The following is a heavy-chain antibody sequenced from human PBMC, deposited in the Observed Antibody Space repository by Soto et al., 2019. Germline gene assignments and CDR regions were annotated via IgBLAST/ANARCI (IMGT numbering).Heavy chain of an antibody. D-gene: IGHD2-21*01. CDR1: EFTFTDHW. Sequence: GGSLRLSCVASEFTFTDHWVHWVRQVPGEGLVWVSRLNSGGTTANYADSVKGRFTISRDNAKNTLYLHMNSLTVEDTALYYYARGGRLAYYMDVWGKGTTVTVSS. V-gene: IGHV3-74*01. J-gene: IGHJ6*03. CDR3: ARGGRLAYYMDV. CDR2: LNSGGTTA.